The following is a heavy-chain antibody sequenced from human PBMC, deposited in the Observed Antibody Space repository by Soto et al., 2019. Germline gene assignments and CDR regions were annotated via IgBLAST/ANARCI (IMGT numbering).Heavy chain of an antibody. J-gene: IGHJ4*02. CDR2: IYYSGST. CDR3: ARGIDGGYDSNFDY. Sequence: SETLSLTCTVSGGSISSGGYYWSWIRQHPGKGLEWIGYIYYSGSTYYNPSLKSRVTISVDTSKNQFSLKLSSVTAADTAVYYCARGIDGGYDSNFDYWGQGTLVTVSS. V-gene: IGHV4-31*03. CDR1: GGSISSGGYY. D-gene: IGHD5-12*01.